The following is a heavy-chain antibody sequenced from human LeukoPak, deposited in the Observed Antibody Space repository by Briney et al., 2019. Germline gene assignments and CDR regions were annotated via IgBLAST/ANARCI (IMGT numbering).Heavy chain of an antibody. D-gene: IGHD6-19*01. CDR3: ARSGPIIAVAAYFDY. J-gene: IGHJ4*02. V-gene: IGHV4-39*01. Sequence: SEPLSLTCTVSGGSISSSSYYWGWIRQPPGKGLEWIGSIYYSGSTYYNPSLKSRVTISVDTSKNLFSLKLSSVTAADTAVYYCARSGPIIAVAAYFDYWGQGTLVTVSS. CDR2: IYYSGST. CDR1: GGSISSSSYY.